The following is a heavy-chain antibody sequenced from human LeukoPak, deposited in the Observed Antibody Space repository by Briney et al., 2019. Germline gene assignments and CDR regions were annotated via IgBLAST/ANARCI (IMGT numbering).Heavy chain of an antibody. V-gene: IGHV3-74*01. J-gene: IGHJ4*02. CDR2: INDVVSDS. CDR1: GFTFSAYW. CDR3: AGVKVAGTRSFDY. D-gene: IGHD6-19*01. Sequence: GGSLRLSCAASGFTFSAYWMHWVRQAPGKGLVWVGRINDVVSDSTYVDSVKGRFTISRDNAKNTLYLQMNNLRAEDTAVYYCAGVKVAGTRSFDYWGQGTLATVSS.